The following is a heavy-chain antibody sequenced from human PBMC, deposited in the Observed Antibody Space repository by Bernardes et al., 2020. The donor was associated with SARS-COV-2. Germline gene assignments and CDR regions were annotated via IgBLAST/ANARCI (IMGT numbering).Heavy chain of an antibody. CDR3: AREGIVATITGIDY. D-gene: IGHD5-12*01. CDR1: GFTFSSYG. J-gene: IGHJ4*02. V-gene: IGHV3-33*01. CDR2: IWYDGSNK. Sequence: GSLRLSCAASGFTFSSYGMHWVRQAPGKGLEWVAVIWYDGSNKYYADSVKGRFTISRDNSKNTLYLQMNSLRAEDTAVYYCAREGIVATITGIDYWGQGTLVTVSS.